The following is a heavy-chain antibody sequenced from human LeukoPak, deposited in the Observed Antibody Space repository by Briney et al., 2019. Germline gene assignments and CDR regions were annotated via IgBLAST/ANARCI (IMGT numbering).Heavy chain of an antibody. CDR2: IKSSGAT. J-gene: IGHJ4*02. D-gene: IGHD4-17*01. CDR1: GFSVSSTY. CDR3: AREGTTGHGINDQGLDS. Sequence: GGSLRLSCAASGFSVSSTYMSWVRQAPGKGLDWLSVIKSSGATHYAESVKGRFTTSRDISKNTLYLQMNNLRVEDTAVYYCAREGTTGHGINDQGLDSWGQGILVTVSS. V-gene: IGHV3-66*01.